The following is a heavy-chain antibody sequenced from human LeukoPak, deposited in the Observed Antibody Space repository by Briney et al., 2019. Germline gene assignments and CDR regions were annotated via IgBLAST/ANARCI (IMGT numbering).Heavy chain of an antibody. CDR2: IKQDGSEK. CDR1: GFTFSSYA. J-gene: IGHJ4*02. D-gene: IGHD3-22*01. Sequence: PGGPLRLSCAASGFTFSSYAMSWVRQAPGKGLEWVANIKQDGSEKYYVDSVKGRFTISRDNAKNSLYLQMNSLRAEDTAVYYCAREDYYDSSEDYWGQGTLVTVSS. V-gene: IGHV3-7*01. CDR3: AREDYYDSSEDY.